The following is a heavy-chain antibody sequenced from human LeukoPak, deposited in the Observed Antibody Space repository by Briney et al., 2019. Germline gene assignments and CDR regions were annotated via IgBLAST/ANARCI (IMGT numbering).Heavy chain of an antibody. D-gene: IGHD5-12*01. CDR1: GFTFSSYW. Sequence: PGGSLRLSCAASGFTFSSYWMHWVRHAPGKGLVWVSRINSDGSSTRYADSVKGRFTISRDNAKNSLYLQMNSLRAEDTAVYYCARAGYSGYDTFFDYWGQGTLVTVSS. CDR3: ARAGYSGYDTFFDY. J-gene: IGHJ4*02. V-gene: IGHV3-74*01. CDR2: INSDGSST.